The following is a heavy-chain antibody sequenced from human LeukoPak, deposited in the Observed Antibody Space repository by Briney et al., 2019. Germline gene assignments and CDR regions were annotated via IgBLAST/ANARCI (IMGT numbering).Heavy chain of an antibody. CDR2: IYHSGST. D-gene: IGHD1/OR15-1a*01. CDR1: GFSFSSYV. V-gene: IGHV4-38-2*02. Sequence: PGESLRLSCAASGFSFSSYVMSWVRQPPGKGLEWIGSIYHSGSTYYNPSLKSRVTISVDTSKNQFSLKLSSVTAADTAVYYCARELGQGDVGSEQDYWGQGTLVTVSS. CDR3: ARELGQGDVGSEQDY. J-gene: IGHJ4*02.